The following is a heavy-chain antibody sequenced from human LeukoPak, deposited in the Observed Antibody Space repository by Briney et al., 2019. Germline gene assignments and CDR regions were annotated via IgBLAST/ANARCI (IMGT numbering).Heavy chain of an antibody. J-gene: IGHJ4*02. Sequence: PGGSLRLSCAASGFTFSDYYMSWIRQAPGKGLEWVANINQGGSDKYYLDSVKGRFTISRDNANNLLYLQMNSLRGEDTAVYYCTRDRSRAEDDWGQGTLVTVSS. CDR3: TRDRSRAEDD. D-gene: IGHD1-14*01. V-gene: IGHV3-7*01. CDR2: INQGGSDK. CDR1: GFTFSDYY.